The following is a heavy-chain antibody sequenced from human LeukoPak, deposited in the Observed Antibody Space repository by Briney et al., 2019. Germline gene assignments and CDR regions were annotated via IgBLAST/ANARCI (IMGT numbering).Heavy chain of an antibody. V-gene: IGHV3-23*01. CDR1: GFTFSSYA. D-gene: IGHD2-8*02. J-gene: IGHJ4*02. CDR2: IFPSGGEI. CDR3: ATYRQVLLPFES. Sequence: GGSLRLSCAASGFTFSSYAMNWVRQAPGKGLEWVSSIFPSGGEIHYADSVRGRFTIPRDNSKSTLSLQMNSLRAEDTAIYYCATYRQVLLPFESWGQGTLVTVSS.